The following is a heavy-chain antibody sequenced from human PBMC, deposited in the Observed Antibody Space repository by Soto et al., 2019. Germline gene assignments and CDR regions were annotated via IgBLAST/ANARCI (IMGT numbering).Heavy chain of an antibody. J-gene: IGHJ6*03. CDR2: INHSGST. Sequence: QVQLQQWGAGLLKPSETLSLTCAVYGGSFSGYYWSWIRQPPGKGLGWIGEINHSGSTNYNPSLKSRVTISVDTSKNQFSLKLSSVTAADTAVYYCARGSVMRRYYYYMYVGGKGTTVTVSS. CDR1: GGSFSGYY. D-gene: IGHD6-25*01. CDR3: ARGSVMRRYYYYMYV. V-gene: IGHV4-34*01.